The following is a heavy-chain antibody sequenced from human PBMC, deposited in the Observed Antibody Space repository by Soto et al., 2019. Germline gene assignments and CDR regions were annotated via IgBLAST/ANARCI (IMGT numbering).Heavy chain of an antibody. Sequence: PSETLSLTCTVSGASIYNGGYFWSGIRQSPGKGLEWIGHIHNSGSPYNNPSLKSRVTMSLDISKSQFSLRLTSVTAADTAVYFCARYNAASGTYYFDYWGRGALVTVSS. D-gene: IGHD6-13*01. CDR1: GASIYNGGYF. CDR2: IHNSGSP. J-gene: IGHJ4*02. CDR3: ARYNAASGTYYFDY. V-gene: IGHV4-30-4*01.